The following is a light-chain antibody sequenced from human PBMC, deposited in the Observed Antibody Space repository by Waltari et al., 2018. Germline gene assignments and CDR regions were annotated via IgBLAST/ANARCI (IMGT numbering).Light chain of an antibody. CDR1: SSDVGSYNL. CDR2: EVT. CDR3: CSYAGSSTFPYV. Sequence: QSVLTQPASVSGSPGQSITISCTGTSSDVGSYNLVSWYQHHPGKAPNLKIYEVTKRPSGVSNRFSGSKSGNTASLTISGLQAEDEADYYCCSYAGSSTFPYVFGTGTKVTVL. V-gene: IGLV2-23*02. J-gene: IGLJ1*01.